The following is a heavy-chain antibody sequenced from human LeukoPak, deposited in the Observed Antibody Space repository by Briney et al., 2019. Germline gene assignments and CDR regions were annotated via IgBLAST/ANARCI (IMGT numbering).Heavy chain of an antibody. J-gene: IGHJ4*02. CDR1: GGFISSGGYY. D-gene: IGHD6-6*01. V-gene: IGHV4-31*03. Sequence: PSQTLSLTCTVSGGFISSGGYYWSWIRQHPGKGLEWIGYIYYSGSTYYNPSLKSRVTISVDTSKNQFSLNLTSVTAADTAVYYCARWGSIAVARFDYWGQGTLVTVSS. CDR3: ARWGSIAVARFDY. CDR2: IYYSGST.